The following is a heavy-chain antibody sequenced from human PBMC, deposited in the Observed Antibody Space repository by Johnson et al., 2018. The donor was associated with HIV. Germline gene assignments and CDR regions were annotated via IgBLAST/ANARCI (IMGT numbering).Heavy chain of an antibody. CDR1: GFTFSSYW. J-gene: IGHJ3*02. CDR3: AKDQFPAYSNSLFPDAFDI. CDR2: IKQDGREK. D-gene: IGHD6-6*01. Sequence: VLLVESGGGLVQPGGSLRLSCAASGFTFSSYWISWVRQAPGKGLEWVANIKQDGREKYYVDSVKGRFTISRDNAKNSLYLQMNSLRAEDTAVYYCAKDQFPAYSNSLFPDAFDIWGQGTMVTVSS. V-gene: IGHV3-7*05.